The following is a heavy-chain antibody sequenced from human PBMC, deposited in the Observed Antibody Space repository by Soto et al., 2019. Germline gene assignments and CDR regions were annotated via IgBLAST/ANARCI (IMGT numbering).Heavy chain of an antibody. D-gene: IGHD1-26*01. CDR1: ESTVSRDW. CDR2: INQDGSGK. J-gene: IGHJ4*02. Sequence: EVHLVESGGGLVQTGGSLRLSCAIFESTVSRDWMNWVRQAPGKGLEWVAHINQDGSGKYYVDSVKGRFTISRDNAKKSLYLQRNSLRPADTAMYYCSGGVGDAFWGQGTLVTVSS. V-gene: IGHV3-7*04. CDR3: SGGVGDAF.